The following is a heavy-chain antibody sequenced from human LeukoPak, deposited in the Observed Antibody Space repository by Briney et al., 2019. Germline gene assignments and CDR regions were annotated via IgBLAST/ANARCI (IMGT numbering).Heavy chain of an antibody. V-gene: IGHV4-59*12. CDR1: GGSISSYY. Sequence: TSETLSPTCTVSGGSISSYYWSWIRQPPGKGLEWIGYIYYSGSTNYNPSLKSRVTISIDASKNQFSLKLSSVTAADTAVYYCAREPPGYWGQGILVTVSS. CDR3: AREPPGY. CDR2: IYYSGST. J-gene: IGHJ4*02.